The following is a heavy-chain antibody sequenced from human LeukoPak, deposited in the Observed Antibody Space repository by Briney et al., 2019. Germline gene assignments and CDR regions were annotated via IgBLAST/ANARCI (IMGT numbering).Heavy chain of an antibody. J-gene: IGHJ3*01. CDR3: ARGVISTDAFDV. Sequence: SETLSLTCAVYGGSFSGYYWSWIRQPPGKGLEWIGEINHSGSTNYNPSLKSRVTISVDTSKNQFSLKLSSVTAADTAVYYCARGVISTDAFDVWGQGTMVTVSS. CDR1: GGSFSGYY. D-gene: IGHD3-3*02. V-gene: IGHV4-34*01. CDR2: INHSGST.